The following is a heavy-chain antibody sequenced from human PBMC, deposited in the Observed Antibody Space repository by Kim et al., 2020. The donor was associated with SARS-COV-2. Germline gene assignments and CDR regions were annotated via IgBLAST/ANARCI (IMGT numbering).Heavy chain of an antibody. CDR2: IYYSGST. CDR3: ARSPVRSSWWYYYYYGMDV. Sequence: SETLSLTCTVSGGSISSYYWSWIRQPPGKGLEWIGYIYYSGSTNYNPSLKSRVTISVDTSKNQFSLKLSSVTAADTAVYYCARSPVRSSWWYYYYYGMDVWGQGTPVTVSS. V-gene: IGHV4-59*13. D-gene: IGHD6-13*01. J-gene: IGHJ6*02. CDR1: GGSISSYY.